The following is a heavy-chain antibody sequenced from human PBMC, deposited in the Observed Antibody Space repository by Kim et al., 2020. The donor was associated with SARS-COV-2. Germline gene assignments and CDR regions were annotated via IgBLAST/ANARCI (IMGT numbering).Heavy chain of an antibody. J-gene: IGHJ6*02. CDR3: ASFLSVTTENYYYGMDV. D-gene: IGHD4-17*01. Sequence: VKGRSTISRNNAKNSLYLQMNSLRAEDTALYYCASFLSVTTENYYYGMDVWGQGTTVTVSS. V-gene: IGHV3-9*01.